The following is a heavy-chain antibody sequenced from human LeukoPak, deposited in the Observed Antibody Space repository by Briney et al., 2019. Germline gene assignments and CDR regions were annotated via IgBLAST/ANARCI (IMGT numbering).Heavy chain of an antibody. CDR2: ISPGGGPT. Sequence: GGSLRLSCAGSGFPFSSHGMNWVRQAPGKGLEWVSGISPGGGPTYYADSVRGRFTISRDDSKNTLYLQMNSLRAEDTAVYYCAKGRITMVRGVNLNYWGQGTLVTVSS. J-gene: IGHJ4*02. CDR1: GFPFSSHG. CDR3: AKGRITMVRGVNLNY. D-gene: IGHD3-10*01. V-gene: IGHV3-23*01.